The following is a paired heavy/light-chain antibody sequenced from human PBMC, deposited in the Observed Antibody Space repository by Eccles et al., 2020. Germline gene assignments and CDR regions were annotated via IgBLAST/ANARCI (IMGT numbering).Light chain of an antibody. CDR3: LLYYGGRVV. J-gene: IGLJ2*01. CDR1: TGAVTSGYY. Sequence: QTVVTQEPSLTVSPGGTVTLTCASSTGAVTSGYYPNWFQQKPGQAPRALIYSTSNKHSWTPARFSGSLLGGKAALTLSGVQPEDEAEYYCLLYYGGRVVFGGGTKLTVL. CDR2: STS. V-gene: IGLV7-43*01.
Heavy chain of an antibody. CDR3: ARGVGIVGATTYYFDY. J-gene: IGHJ4*02. CDR1: GGTFSSYA. Sequence: QVQLVQSGAEVKKPGSSVKVSCKASGGTFSSYAISWVRQAPGQGLEWMGRIIPILGIANYAQKFQGRVTITADKSTSTAYMELSSLRSEDTAVYYCARGVGIVGATTYYFDYWGQGTLVTVSS. V-gene: IGHV1-69*04. CDR2: IIPILGIA. D-gene: IGHD1-26*01.